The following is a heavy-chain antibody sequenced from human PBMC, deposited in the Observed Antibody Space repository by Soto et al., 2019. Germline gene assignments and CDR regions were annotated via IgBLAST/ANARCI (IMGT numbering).Heavy chain of an antibody. V-gene: IGHV1-69*13. Sequence: ASVKVSCKASGGTFSSYAISWVRQAPGQGLEWMGGIIPIFGTANYAQKFQGRVTLTADESTSTAYMELSSLRSEDTAVYYCARDSPPGPDCGGDCYYYYFDYWSQGTLVPVSS. CDR2: IIPIFGTA. CDR1: GGTFSSYA. J-gene: IGHJ4*02. D-gene: IGHD2-21*02. CDR3: ARDSPPGPDCGGDCYYYYFDY.